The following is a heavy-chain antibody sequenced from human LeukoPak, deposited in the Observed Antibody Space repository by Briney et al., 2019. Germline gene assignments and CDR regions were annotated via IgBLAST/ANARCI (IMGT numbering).Heavy chain of an antibody. CDR1: GGSISSSSYY. CDR3: AIVDTAMVGP. D-gene: IGHD5-18*01. Sequence: SETLSLTCTVSGGSISSSSYYWGWIRQPPGKGQEWIGSIYYSGSTYYNPSLKSRVTISVDTSKNQFSLKLSSVTAADTAVYYCAIVDTAMVGPWGQGTLVTVSS. CDR2: IYYSGST. V-gene: IGHV4-39*07. J-gene: IGHJ5*02.